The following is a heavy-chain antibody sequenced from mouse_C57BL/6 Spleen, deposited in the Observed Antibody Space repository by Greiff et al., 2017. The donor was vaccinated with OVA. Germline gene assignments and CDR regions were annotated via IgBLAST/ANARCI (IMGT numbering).Heavy chain of an antibody. CDR2: ISYDGSN. J-gene: IGHJ4*01. CDR3: ARGSNYAAMDY. CDR1: GYSITSGYY. V-gene: IGHV3-6*01. D-gene: IGHD2-5*01. Sequence: EVQLQESGPGLVKPSQSLSLTCSVTGYSITSGYYWHWIRQFPGNKLEWMGYISYDGSNNYNPSLKNRISITRDTSKNQFFLKLNSVTTEDTATYYCARGSNYAAMDYWGQGTSVTVSS.